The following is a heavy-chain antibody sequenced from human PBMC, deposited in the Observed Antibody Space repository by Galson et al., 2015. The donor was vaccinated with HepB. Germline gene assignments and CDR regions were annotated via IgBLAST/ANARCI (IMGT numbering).Heavy chain of an antibody. D-gene: IGHD3-3*01. CDR3: ARVEDAFDI. V-gene: IGHV4-34*01. J-gene: IGHJ3*02. CDR2: INHSGST. CDR1: GGSFSGYY. Sequence: LSLTCAVYGGSFSGYYWSWIRQPPGKGLEWIGEINHSGSTNYNPSLKSRVTISVDTSKNQFSLKLSSVTAADTAVYYCARVEDAFDIWGQGTMVTVSS.